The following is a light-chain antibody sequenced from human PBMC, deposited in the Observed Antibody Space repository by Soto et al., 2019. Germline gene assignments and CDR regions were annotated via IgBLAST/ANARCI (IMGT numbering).Light chain of an antibody. J-gene: IGKJ1*01. CDR1: QSVSSSY. CDR2: GES. CDR3: QQYVTSSWT. Sequence: TQSPATLSVSPLERATLSCRSSQSVSSSYLAWYQQKPGQAPRLLIYGESSRATGIPDRFSGSGSGKDFTITISRLEAEDFEVYYCQQYVTSSWTVGQGTKVDIK. V-gene: IGKV3-20*01.